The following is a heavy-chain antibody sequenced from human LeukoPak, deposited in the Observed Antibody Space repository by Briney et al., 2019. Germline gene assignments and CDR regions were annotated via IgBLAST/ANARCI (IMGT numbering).Heavy chain of an antibody. CDR1: GFTVSSNY. V-gene: IGHV3-66*01. Sequence: GGSLRLSCAASGFTVSSNYMSWVRQAPGKGLEWVSVIYSGGNIYYTDSVKGRFTISRDNSKNTLYLQMNSLRAEDTAVYYCARDIAPISKAFDIWGQGTMVTASA. CDR2: IYSGGNI. J-gene: IGHJ3*02. CDR3: ARDIAPISKAFDI. D-gene: IGHD5-12*01.